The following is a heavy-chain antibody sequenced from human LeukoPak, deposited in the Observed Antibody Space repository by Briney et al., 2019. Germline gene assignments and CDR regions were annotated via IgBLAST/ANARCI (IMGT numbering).Heavy chain of an antibody. CDR2: ISSSSSYI. CDR3: ARGERYSGYDSLGDY. V-gene: IGHV3-21*01. Sequence: GGSLRLSCSASGFTFNSYAIHWVRQAPGKGLEWVSSISSSSSYIYYADSLKGRFTISRDNAKNSLYLQMNSLRAEDTAVYYCARGERYSGYDSLGDYWGQGTLVTVSS. D-gene: IGHD5-12*01. J-gene: IGHJ4*02. CDR1: GFTFNSYA.